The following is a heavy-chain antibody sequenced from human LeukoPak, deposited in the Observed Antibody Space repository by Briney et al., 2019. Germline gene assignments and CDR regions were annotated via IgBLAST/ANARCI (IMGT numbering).Heavy chain of an antibody. CDR2: IDPSDSDT. D-gene: IGHD5-18*01. J-gene: IGHJ4*02. V-gene: IGHV5-51*01. CDR3: ARQTAMGRSGDF. Sequence: KPGESLKISCTASGYSFTNYWIGWVRQMPEKGLEWMGIIDPSDSDTRYTPSFQGQVTISADKSLTTAYLQWNSLKASDTAMYYCARQTAMGRSGDFWGQGTLVTVSS. CDR1: GYSFTNYW.